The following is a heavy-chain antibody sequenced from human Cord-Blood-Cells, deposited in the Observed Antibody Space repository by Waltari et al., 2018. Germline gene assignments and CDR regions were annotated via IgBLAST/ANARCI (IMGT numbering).Heavy chain of an antibody. Sequence: EVQLVESGGGLVQPGVSLRLSCAASGFTFSSYWMHWVRQAPGKGLVWVARISRDGGSTSYADSVKGRFTISRDNAKDTLYLQMNSLRAEDTAVYYCARGWYYFDYWGQGTLVTVSS. CDR2: ISRDGGST. CDR1: GFTFSSYW. V-gene: IGHV3-74*01. J-gene: IGHJ4*02. D-gene: IGHD6-13*01. CDR3: ARGWYYFDY.